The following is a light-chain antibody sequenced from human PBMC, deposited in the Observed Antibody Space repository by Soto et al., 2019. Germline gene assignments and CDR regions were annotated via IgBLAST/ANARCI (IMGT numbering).Light chain of an antibody. CDR3: QQYNSYSPVT. CDR2: DAS. Sequence: DIQMTQSPSTLSASVGDRVTITCRASQSISSWLAWYQQKPGKDPKLLIYDASSLESGVPSRFSGRGSGTEFSLTISSLQPDDFATYYCQQYNSYSPVTFGQGTRLEIK. CDR1: QSISSW. V-gene: IGKV1-5*01. J-gene: IGKJ5*01.